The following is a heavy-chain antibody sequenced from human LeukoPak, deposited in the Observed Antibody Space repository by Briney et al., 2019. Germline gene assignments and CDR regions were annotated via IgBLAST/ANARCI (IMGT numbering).Heavy chain of an antibody. D-gene: IGHD5-12*01. CDR1: GGSFSGYY. CDR3: ARRRTRDGYNSNYFFDY. CDR2: INHSGST. V-gene: IGHV4-34*01. Sequence: SETLSLTSAVYGGSFSGYYWSWIRQPPGKGLEWIGEINHSGSTNYNPSLKSRVTISVDTSKNQFSLKLSSVTAADTAVYYCARRRTRDGYNSNYFFDYWGQGTLVTVSS. J-gene: IGHJ4*02.